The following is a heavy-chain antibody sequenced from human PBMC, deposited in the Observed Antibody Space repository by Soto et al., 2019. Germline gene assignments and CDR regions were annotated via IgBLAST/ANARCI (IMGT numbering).Heavy chain of an antibody. Sequence: SETLSLTCDVSGGSISSSDWWSWVRQPPGKEMEWNGEIYHSGDTNYNPSLKSRVTILVVKSKNQFSLKLSSVTAADTAVYFCARGMCGYSVFDYWGQGTLVTVSS. CDR3: ARGMCGYSVFDY. V-gene: IGHV4-4*02. J-gene: IGHJ4*02. CDR1: GGSISSSDW. D-gene: IGHD5-12*01. CDR2: IYHSGDT.